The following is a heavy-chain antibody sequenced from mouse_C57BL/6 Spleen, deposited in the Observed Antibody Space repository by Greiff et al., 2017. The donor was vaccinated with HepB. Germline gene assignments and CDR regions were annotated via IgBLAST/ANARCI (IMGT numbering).Heavy chain of an antibody. CDR2: INPNNGGT. J-gene: IGHJ2*01. CDR1: GYTFTDYY. V-gene: IGHV1-26*01. Sequence: EVQLQQSGPELVKPGASVKISCKASGYTFTDYYMNWVKQSHGKSLEWIGDINPNNGGTSYNQKFKGKATLTVDKSSSTAYMELRSLTSEDSAVYYCARTGLRQEVYYFDYWGQGTTLTVSS. D-gene: IGHD2-4*01. CDR3: ARTGLRQEVYYFDY.